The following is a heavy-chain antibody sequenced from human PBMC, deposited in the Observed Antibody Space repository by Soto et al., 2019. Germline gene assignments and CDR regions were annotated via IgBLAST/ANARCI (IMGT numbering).Heavy chain of an antibody. D-gene: IGHD5-12*01. CDR3: ARGGWGGYDTSGAFDI. CDR1: GGSISFDHYH. Sequence: SETLSLTCTVSGGSISFDHYHWTWIRQPPGKGLEWIGYVHYSGSVLYNPSLKSRVTISVDTSKNQFSLKLSSVTAADTAVYYCARGGWGGYDTSGAFDIWGQGTMVTVSS. CDR2: VHYSGSV. J-gene: IGHJ3*02. V-gene: IGHV4-61*01.